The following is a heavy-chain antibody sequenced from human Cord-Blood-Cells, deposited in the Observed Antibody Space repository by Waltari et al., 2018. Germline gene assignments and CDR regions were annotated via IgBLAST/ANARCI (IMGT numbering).Heavy chain of an antibody. V-gene: IGHV1-8*01. CDR1: GYTLPSSD. D-gene: IGHD2-8*02. CDR3: ARGDSPVVYAIQFQH. J-gene: IGHJ1*01. CDR2: INRNSGNT. Sequence: QVQLVQSGAEVKKPGASVKVSCKASGYTLPSSDINCVQHATGQGLEWMVWINRNSGNTDNAHKFQSRVTMTRNTSISSAYMGLSSLRSEDTAVDYCARGDSPVVYAIQFQHWGQGTRLSVSA.